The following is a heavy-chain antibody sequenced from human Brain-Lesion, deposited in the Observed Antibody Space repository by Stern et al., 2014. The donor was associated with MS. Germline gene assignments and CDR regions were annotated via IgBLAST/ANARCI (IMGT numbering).Heavy chain of an antibody. CDR1: GFNLSSYW. V-gene: IGHV3-74*02. CDR2: INRDGSDT. CDR3: ARGVGDY. J-gene: IGHJ4*02. D-gene: IGHD3-16*01. Sequence: EVQLVESGGGLVQPGGSLRLSCGASGFNLSSYWMHWVRQFPEKGLFWVSQINRDGSDTSYADSVKGRFSISRDNIRNMLYLRMTSLRAEDTAVYYCARGVGDYWGQGARVTVSS.